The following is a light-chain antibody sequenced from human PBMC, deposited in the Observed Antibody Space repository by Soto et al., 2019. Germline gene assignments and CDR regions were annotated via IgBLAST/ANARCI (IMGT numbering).Light chain of an antibody. CDR3: SSYTSGSTLSV. J-gene: IGLJ1*01. V-gene: IGLV2-14*01. Sequence: QSVLTQPASVSGSPGQSITISCTGTISDVGGYNYVSWYKQHPGKAPKLLIYAVTNRPSGVSYRFSGSKSGNTASLTISGLQADDEADYYCSSYTSGSTLSVFGTGTKLTVL. CDR2: AVT. CDR1: ISDVGGYNY.